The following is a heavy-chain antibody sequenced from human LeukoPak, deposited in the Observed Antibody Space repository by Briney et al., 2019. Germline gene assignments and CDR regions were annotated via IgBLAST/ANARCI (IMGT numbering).Heavy chain of an antibody. Sequence: SGTLSLTCTVSGGSISSYYWSWIRQPPGKGLEWIGCIYYSGSTNYNPSLKSRVTISVDTSKNQFSLKLSSVTAADTAVYYCARGGYCGGDCYSLLGLNRLLSYYYGMDVWGQGTTVTVSS. V-gene: IGHV4-59*01. CDR2: IYYSGST. J-gene: IGHJ6*02. D-gene: IGHD2-21*02. CDR1: GGSISSYY. CDR3: ARGGYCGGDCYSLLGLNRLLSYYYGMDV.